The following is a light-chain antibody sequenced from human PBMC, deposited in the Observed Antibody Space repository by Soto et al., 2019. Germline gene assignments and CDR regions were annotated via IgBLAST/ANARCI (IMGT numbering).Light chain of an antibody. Sequence: DIQMTHSPSTLSASVGDRVTITCRASQSISSWLAWYQRKPGKAPKVMIYDASSLESGVPSRFRGSGSGTEFTLTISSLKPGDFETYYCQQYNTYPWTFGQGTKVDI. V-gene: IGKV1-5*01. CDR3: QQYNTYPWT. CDR2: DAS. CDR1: QSISSW. J-gene: IGKJ1*01.